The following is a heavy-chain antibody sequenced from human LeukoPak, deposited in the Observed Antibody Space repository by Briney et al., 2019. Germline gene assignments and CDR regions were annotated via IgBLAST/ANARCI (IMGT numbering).Heavy chain of an antibody. CDR2: IYYSGST. J-gene: IGHJ5*02. CDR1: GGSISSSSYY. V-gene: IGHV4-39*07. Sequence: SETLSLTCTVSGGSISSSSYYWGWIRQPPGKGLEWIGSIYYSGSTYYNPSLKSRVTISVDTSKNQFSLQLNSVTPEDTAVYYCARGYSSSSPGWFDPWGQGTLVTVSS. D-gene: IGHD6-6*01. CDR3: ARGYSSSSPGWFDP.